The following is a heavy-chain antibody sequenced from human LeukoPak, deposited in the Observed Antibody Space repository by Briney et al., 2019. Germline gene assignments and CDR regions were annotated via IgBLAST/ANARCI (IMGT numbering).Heavy chain of an antibody. CDR3: ARERRVPGTGKYYFDY. V-gene: IGHV4-59*01. J-gene: IGHJ4*02. CDR2: FYYNGST. CDR1: GGPISNYY. D-gene: IGHD6-19*01. Sequence: SETLSLTCTVSGGPISNYYWSCIRQPPGQGLEGCRYFYYNGSTNYHPSLESQVPISVDTSKNQFPLELNSVTAADTAVYYCARERRVPGTGKYYFDYWGQGTLVSVSS.